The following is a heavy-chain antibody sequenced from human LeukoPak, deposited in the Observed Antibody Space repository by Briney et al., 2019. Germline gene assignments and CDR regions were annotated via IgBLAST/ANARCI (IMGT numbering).Heavy chain of an antibody. J-gene: IGHJ3*02. V-gene: IGHV1-18*01. CDR3: ASPGGLPAAASSYAFDI. Sequence: ASVKVSCKATGYTFTSYGISWVRQAPGQGLEWMGWISAYNGNTNYAQKLQGRVTMTTDTSTSTAYMELRSLRSDDTAVYYCASPGGLPAAASSYAFDIWGQGTMVTVSS. CDR1: GYTFTSYG. CDR2: ISAYNGNT. D-gene: IGHD2-2*01.